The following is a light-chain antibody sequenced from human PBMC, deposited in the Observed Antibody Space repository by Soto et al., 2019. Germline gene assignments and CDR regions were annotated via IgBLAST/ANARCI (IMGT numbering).Light chain of an antibody. CDR1: QSVTSNY. J-gene: IGKJ1*01. V-gene: IGKV3-20*01. CDR2: GAS. CDR3: QRYGSSPTT. Sequence: EIVLTQSPGTLSLSPGERATLSCRASQSVTSNYVAWYQQTPGQAPRLLFFGASIRATGIPDRFSGSGSGTDFTLTISRLEPEDSAVYHCQRYGSSPTTFGQGTKVDIK.